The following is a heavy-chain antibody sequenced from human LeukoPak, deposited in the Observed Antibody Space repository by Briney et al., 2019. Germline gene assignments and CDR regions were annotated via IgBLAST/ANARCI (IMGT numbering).Heavy chain of an antibody. V-gene: IGHV3-23*01. CDR3: AVQRGGDGYNTFDY. CDR2: LSGSGDDT. Sequence: GGSLRLSCAASGFTFSSYAMSWVRPAPGKGLELVSGLSGSGDDTDYADSVKGRFTISRDNSKNTVYLQMNSLRAEDTAVYYCAVQRGGDGYNTFDYWGQGTLVTVSS. CDR1: GFTFSSYA. D-gene: IGHD5-24*01. J-gene: IGHJ4*02.